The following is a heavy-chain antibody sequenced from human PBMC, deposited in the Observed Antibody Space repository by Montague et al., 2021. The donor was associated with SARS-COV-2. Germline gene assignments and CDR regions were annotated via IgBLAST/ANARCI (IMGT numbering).Heavy chain of an antibody. Sequence: SETLSLTCTVSGGSISSSSYYWGWIRQPPGKGPEWIGSIFYSGSTNYNPSLKSRVTISVDTSKNQFTLKLSSVTAADTAVYYCASMVRAQVYYFDYWGQGTPVTVSS. J-gene: IGHJ4*02. CDR3: ASMVRAQVYYFDY. CDR1: GGSISSSSYY. D-gene: IGHD3-10*01. CDR2: IFYSGST. V-gene: IGHV4-39*01.